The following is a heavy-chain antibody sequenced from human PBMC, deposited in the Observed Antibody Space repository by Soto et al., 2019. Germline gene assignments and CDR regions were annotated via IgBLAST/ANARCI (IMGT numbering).Heavy chain of an antibody. CDR1: GFTVSSNY. J-gene: IGHJ5*02. CDR3: ARVRYSGYETNWFDP. CDR2: IYSGGST. V-gene: IGHV3-53*01. Sequence: HPGGSLRLSCAASGFTVSSNYMSWVRQAPGKGLEWVSVIYSGGSTYYADSVKGRFTISRDNSKNTLYLQMNSLRAEDTAVYYCARVRYSGYETNWFDPWGQGTLVTVSS. D-gene: IGHD5-12*01.